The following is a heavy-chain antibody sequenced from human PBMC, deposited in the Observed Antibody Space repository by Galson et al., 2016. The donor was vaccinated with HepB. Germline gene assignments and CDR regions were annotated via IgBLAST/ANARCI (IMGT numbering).Heavy chain of an antibody. D-gene: IGHD6-19*01. Sequence: SLRLSCAASGFTFKSYAMHWVRQAPGKGLEWVALISYDGSNEYYEDSVKGRFTISRDNSKNTLFLQMNSLRAEDTGLYYCARDMSLGSGWDGDLDYWGQGTLVTVSS. CDR1: GFTFKSYA. J-gene: IGHJ4*02. CDR2: ISYDGSNE. V-gene: IGHV3-30-3*01. CDR3: ARDMSLGSGWDGDLDY.